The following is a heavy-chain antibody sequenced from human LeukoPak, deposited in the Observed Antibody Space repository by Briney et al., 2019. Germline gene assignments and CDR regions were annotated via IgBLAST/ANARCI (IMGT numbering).Heavy chain of an antibody. J-gene: IGHJ4*02. CDR3: ARGSPNYYDSSGYYYFEYYFDY. CDR1: GFTFSSYA. Sequence: GGSLRLSCAASGFTFSSYAMHWVRQAPGKGLEWVAVISYDGSNKYYADSVKGRFAISRDNSKNTPYLQMNSLRAEDTAVYYCARGSPNYYDSSGYYYFEYYFDYWGQGTLVTVSS. D-gene: IGHD3-22*01. V-gene: IGHV3-30*09. CDR2: ISYDGSNK.